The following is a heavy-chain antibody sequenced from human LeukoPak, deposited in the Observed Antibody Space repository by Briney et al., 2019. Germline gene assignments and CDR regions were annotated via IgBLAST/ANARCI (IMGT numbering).Heavy chain of an antibody. D-gene: IGHD2-2*01. CDR1: GFTFSSYA. CDR2: ISGSGGST. J-gene: IGHJ5*02. CDR3: AKDSVQVPAGWLDP. Sequence: PGGSLRLSCAASGFTFSSYAMSWVRQAPGKGLEWVSAISGSGGSTYYADSVKGRFTISRDNSKNTLYLQMNSLRAEDTAVYYCAKDSVQVPAGWLDPWGQGTLVTVSS. V-gene: IGHV3-23*01.